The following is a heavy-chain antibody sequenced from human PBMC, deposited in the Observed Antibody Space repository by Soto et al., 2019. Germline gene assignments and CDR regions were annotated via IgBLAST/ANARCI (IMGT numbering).Heavy chain of an antibody. Sequence: SETLSLTCTVSGGPVSSGSYYWSWIRQPPGKGLEWIGYIYYSGSTNYNPSLKSRVTISVDTSKNQFSLKLSSVTAADTAVYYCERVYRGIAVAGPFHNWGQGTLVTVYS. D-gene: IGHD6-19*01. CDR1: GGPVSSGSYY. J-gene: IGHJ4*02. V-gene: IGHV4-61*01. CDR3: ERVYRGIAVAGPFHN. CDR2: IYYSGST.